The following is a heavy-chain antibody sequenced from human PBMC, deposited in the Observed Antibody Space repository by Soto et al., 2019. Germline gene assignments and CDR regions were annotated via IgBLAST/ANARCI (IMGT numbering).Heavy chain of an antibody. CDR3: ARGQEGGSYFLAFDI. CDR1: GFTFSSHW. D-gene: IGHD1-26*01. Sequence: EVQLVESGGGLVQPGGSLRLSCAASGFTFSSHWMHWVRQVPGKGLVWVSRINSDGSTTTYADSVKGRFTISRDNAQTTLYLQMNSLRAEDTAVYSCARGQEGGSYFLAFDIWGQGTMVTVSS. CDR2: INSDGSTT. V-gene: IGHV3-74*01. J-gene: IGHJ3*02.